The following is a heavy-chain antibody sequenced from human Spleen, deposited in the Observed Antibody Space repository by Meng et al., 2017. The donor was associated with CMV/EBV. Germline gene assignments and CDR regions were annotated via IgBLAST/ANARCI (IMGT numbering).Heavy chain of an antibody. V-gene: IGHV4-31*02. CDR3: ARTSITMVRGAAKPYDY. J-gene: IGHJ4*02. CDR1: SISNGGSC. Sequence: SISNGGSCWSWVRQHPGKGLEWIGYVFYSGPAYYNPSLKNRVTISVDTSKNQFSLKLSSVTAADTALYYCARTSITMVRGAAKPYDYWGQGTLVTVSS. D-gene: IGHD3-10*01. CDR2: VFYSGPA.